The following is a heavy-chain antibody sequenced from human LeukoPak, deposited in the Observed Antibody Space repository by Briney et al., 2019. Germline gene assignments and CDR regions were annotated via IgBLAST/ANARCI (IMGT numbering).Heavy chain of an antibody. CDR1: EYTFTSYD. J-gene: IGHJ3*02. CDR3: ARGDGYSGNGDAFDI. Sequence: GASVKVSCKASEYTFTSYDINWVRQATGQGLEWMGWMNPNSGNTVYAQKFQGRVTMTRDTSISTAYMELSSLRSEDTAVYYCARGDGYSGNGDAFDIWGQGTMVTVSS. D-gene: IGHD5-12*01. V-gene: IGHV1-8*01. CDR2: MNPNSGNT.